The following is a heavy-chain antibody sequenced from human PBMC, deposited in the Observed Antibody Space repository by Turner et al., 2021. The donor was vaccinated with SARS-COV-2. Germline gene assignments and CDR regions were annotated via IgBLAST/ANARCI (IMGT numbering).Heavy chain of an antibody. V-gene: IGHV1-24*01. CDR2: VDPEDGET. D-gene: IGHD3-22*01. Sequence: QVQLVQSGAEVKKPGASVKVTCKVSGYTFIEFSMHWVRQAPGKGLEWMGGVDPEDGETIYAQKFQGRVTMTEDTSTDTAYMELSSLRSEDTAVYYCATAPANYYDSSGSKGFYYYYYGMDVWGQGTTVTVSS. CDR1: GYTFIEFS. CDR3: ATAPANYYDSSGSKGFYYYYYGMDV. J-gene: IGHJ6*02.